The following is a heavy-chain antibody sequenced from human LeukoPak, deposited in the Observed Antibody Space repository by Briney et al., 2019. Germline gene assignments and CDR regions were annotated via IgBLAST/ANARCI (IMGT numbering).Heavy chain of an antibody. CDR2: IYYSGST. CDR3: ARGPDIVVVITDAFDI. D-gene: IGHD3-22*01. J-gene: IGHJ3*02. CDR1: GGSINSYY. V-gene: IGHV4-59*01. Sequence: SETLSLTCTVSGGSINSYYWSWIRQPPGKGLEWIGYIYYSGSTNYNPSLKSRVTISVDTSKNQFSLKLSSVTAADTAVYYCARGPDIVVVITDAFDIWGQGTMVTVSS.